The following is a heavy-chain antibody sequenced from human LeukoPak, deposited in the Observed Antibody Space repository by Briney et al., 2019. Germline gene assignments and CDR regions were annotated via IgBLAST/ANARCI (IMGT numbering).Heavy chain of an antibody. Sequence: GGSLRLSCAASGFTFSSYSMNWVRQAPGKGLEWVSSISSSTIYIYYADSVKGRFPISRDNAKNSLYLQMNSLRAEDTAVYYCARDYPVLYSSGNWGQGTLVTVSS. J-gene: IGHJ4*02. CDR2: ISSSTIYI. CDR3: ARDYPVLYSSGN. CDR1: GFTFSSYS. V-gene: IGHV3-21*01. D-gene: IGHD6-19*01.